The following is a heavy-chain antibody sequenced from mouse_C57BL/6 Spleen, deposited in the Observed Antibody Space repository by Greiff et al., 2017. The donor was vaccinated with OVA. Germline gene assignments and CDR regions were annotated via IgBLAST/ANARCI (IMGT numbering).Heavy chain of an antibody. D-gene: IGHD1-1*01. J-gene: IGHJ4*01. CDR2: IDPSDSYT. CDR1: GYTFTSYW. V-gene: IGHV1-69*01. CDR3: ARCYGSSYYAMDY. Sequence: QVQLQQPGAELVMPGASVKLSCKASGYTFTSYWMHWVKQRPGQGLEWIGEIDPSDSYTNYNQKFKGKSTLTVDKSSSTAYMQLSSLTSEDSAVYYCARCYGSSYYAMDYWGQGTSVTVAS.